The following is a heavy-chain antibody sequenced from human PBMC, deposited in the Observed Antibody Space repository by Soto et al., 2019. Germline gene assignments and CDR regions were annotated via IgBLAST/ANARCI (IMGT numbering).Heavy chain of an antibody. CDR3: ARDRRYCTNGVCYTTAFDI. CDR2: IYYSGST. V-gene: IGHV4-31*03. D-gene: IGHD2-8*01. CDR1: GGSISSGGYY. Sequence: PSETLSLTCTVSGGSISSGGYYWSWIRQHPGKGLEWIGYIYYSGSTYYNPSLKSRVTKSVDTSKNQFSLKLSSVTAADTAVYYCARDRRYCTNGVCYTTAFDIWGQGTMVTVSS. J-gene: IGHJ3*02.